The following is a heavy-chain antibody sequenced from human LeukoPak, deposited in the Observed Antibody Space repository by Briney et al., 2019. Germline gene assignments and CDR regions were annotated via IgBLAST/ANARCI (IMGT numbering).Heavy chain of an antibody. CDR3: ARDQRYCSGGSCYPDWFDP. D-gene: IGHD2-15*01. Sequence: ASVKVSCKASGYTFTGYYMHWVRQAPGQGLEWMGWISPNSGGTNYAQQFQGRVTMTRDTSISTAYMELSRLRSDDTAVYYCARDQRYCSGGSCYPDWFDPWGQGTLATVSS. V-gene: IGHV1-2*02. CDR2: ISPNSGGT. J-gene: IGHJ5*02. CDR1: GYTFTGYY.